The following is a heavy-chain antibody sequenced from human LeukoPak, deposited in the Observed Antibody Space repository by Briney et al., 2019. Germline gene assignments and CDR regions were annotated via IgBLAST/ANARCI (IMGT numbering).Heavy chain of an antibody. CDR3: ARERGGTYGDYGYYYYGMDV. CDR2: ISSSSSTI. V-gene: IGHV3-48*01. Sequence: RGSLRLSCAASGFTFSSYSMDWVRQAPGKGLEWVSYISSSSSTIYYGDSVKGRCTISRDNAKNSLYLQMNSLRAEDTAVYYCARERGGTYGDYGYYYYGMDVWGQGTTVTVSS. D-gene: IGHD4-17*01. CDR1: GFTFSSYS. J-gene: IGHJ6*02.